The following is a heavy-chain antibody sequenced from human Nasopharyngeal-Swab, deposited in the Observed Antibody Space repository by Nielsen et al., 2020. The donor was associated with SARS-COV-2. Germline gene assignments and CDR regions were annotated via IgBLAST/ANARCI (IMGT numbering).Heavy chain of an antibody. Sequence: GGSLRLSYAASGFTFSSYSMNWVRQAPGKGLEWVSYISSSSSTIYYADSVKGRFTISRDNAKNSLYLQMNSLRDEDTAVYYCARGQSYMTTATWDGMDVWGQGTTVTVSS. J-gene: IGHJ6*02. CDR3: ARGQSYMTTATWDGMDV. CDR1: GFTFSSYS. CDR2: ISSSSSTI. V-gene: IGHV3-48*02. D-gene: IGHD4-11*01.